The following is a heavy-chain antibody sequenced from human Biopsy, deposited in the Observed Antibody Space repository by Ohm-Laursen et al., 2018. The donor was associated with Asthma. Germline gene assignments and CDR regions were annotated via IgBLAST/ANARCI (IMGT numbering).Heavy chain of an antibody. D-gene: IGHD6-19*01. CDR1: GASIKTDDHY. CDR3: ARASVAASSNWFDP. J-gene: IGHJ5*02. V-gene: IGHV4-30-4*01. CDR2: IHYSGGT. Sequence: SQTLSLTCTVSGASIKTDDHYWSWLRQPPGKGLEWFGFIHYSGGTSYNPSLKGGVTISVDTSKNQFSLKLSSVTAADTAVHYCARASVAASSNWFDPWGQGTLVTVSS.